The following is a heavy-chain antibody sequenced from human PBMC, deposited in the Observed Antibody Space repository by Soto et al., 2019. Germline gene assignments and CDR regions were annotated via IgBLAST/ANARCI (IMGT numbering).Heavy chain of an antibody. CDR3: ARDGPRVLRFLEWSKGGPYYYYGMDV. CDR2: ISYDGSNK. J-gene: IGHJ6*01. Sequence: QVQLVESGGGVVQPGRSLRLSCAASGFTFSSYAMHWVRQAPGKGLEWVAVISYDGSNKYYADSVKGRFTISRDNSKNTLYLQMNSLRAEDTAVYYCARDGPRVLRFLEWSKGGPYYYYGMDVW. CDR1: GFTFSSYA. V-gene: IGHV3-30-3*01. D-gene: IGHD3-3*01.